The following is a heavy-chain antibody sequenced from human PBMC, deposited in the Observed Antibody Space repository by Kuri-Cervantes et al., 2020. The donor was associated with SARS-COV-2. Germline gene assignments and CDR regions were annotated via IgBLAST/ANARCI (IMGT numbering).Heavy chain of an antibody. Sequence: SVKVSCKASGGTYSSYAISWVRQAPGQGLEWMGGIIPIFGTANYAQKFQGRVTITADESTSTAYMELSSLRSEDTAVYYCARGESPTTYYYDSNYYFDYWGQGTLVTVSS. CDR3: ARGESPTTYYYDSNYYFDY. J-gene: IGHJ4*02. V-gene: IGHV1-69*13. CDR2: IIPIFGTA. CDR1: GGTYSSYA. D-gene: IGHD3-22*01.